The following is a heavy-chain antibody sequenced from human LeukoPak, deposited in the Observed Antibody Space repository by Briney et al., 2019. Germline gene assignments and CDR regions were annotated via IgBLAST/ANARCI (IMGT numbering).Heavy chain of an antibody. CDR2: IKQDGSEK. J-gene: IGHJ4*02. V-gene: IGHV3-7*05. CDR3: AAGTAADF. CDR1: GFTFSNSW. Sequence: GGSLRLSCAASGFTFSNSWMSWIRQAPGQGLEWVANIKQDGSEKYYVDSVKGRFTISRDNAKSALYLQLNSLRLEDTAVYYCAAGTAADFWGQGTLVTVSS. D-gene: IGHD6-13*01.